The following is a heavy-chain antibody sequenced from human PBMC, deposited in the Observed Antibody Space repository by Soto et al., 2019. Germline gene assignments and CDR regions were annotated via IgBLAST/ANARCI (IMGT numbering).Heavy chain of an antibody. CDR1: GFTFTNYW. CDR3: ARDMGVFWSGYPEGGFDY. V-gene: IGHV3-7*01. J-gene: IGHJ4*02. Sequence: EAQLVESGGGLVQPGGSLRLSCAASGFTFTNYWMIWVRQAPGKGLEWVANIKQDGSEKYYADSAKGRFIISRDNAKTSLYLQMNSLRAEDTAVYYCARDMGVFWSGYPEGGFDYWGQGTPVTVSS. D-gene: IGHD3-3*01. CDR2: IKQDGSEK.